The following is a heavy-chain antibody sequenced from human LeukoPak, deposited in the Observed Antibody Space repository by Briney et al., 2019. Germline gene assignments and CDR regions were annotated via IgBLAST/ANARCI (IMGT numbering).Heavy chain of an antibody. V-gene: IGHV3-23*01. CDR3: ARLRAYYYYMDV. D-gene: IGHD4-17*01. CDR1: GFTVSSNY. CDR2: ISGSGDRT. Sequence: PGGSLRLSCAASGFTVSSNYMSWVRQAPGKGLEWVSAISGSGDRTYYADSVKGRFTISRDNSKNTLYLQMNSLRAEDTAVYYCARLRAYYYYMDVWGKGTTVTVSS. J-gene: IGHJ6*03.